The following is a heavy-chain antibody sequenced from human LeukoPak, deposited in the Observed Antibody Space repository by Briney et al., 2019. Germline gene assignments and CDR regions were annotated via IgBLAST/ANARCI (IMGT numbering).Heavy chain of an antibody. D-gene: IGHD3-22*01. J-gene: IGHJ1*01. CDR1: GGSFTGYY. V-gene: IGHV4-34*01. CDR3: AAATKYYYDSSGHQEYFQH. Sequence: SETLSLTCAVYGGSFTGYYWSWIRQPPGKGLEWIGEINHSGSTNYNPSLKSRVTISVDTFKKQFSLNLSSVTAADTAVYYCAAATKYYYDSSGHQEYFQHWGQGTLVTVSS. CDR2: INHSGST.